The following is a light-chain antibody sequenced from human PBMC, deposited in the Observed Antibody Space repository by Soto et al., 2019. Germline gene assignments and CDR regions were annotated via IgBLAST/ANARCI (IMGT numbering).Light chain of an antibody. CDR2: EVS. J-gene: IGLJ1*01. CDR3: SSYAARNNSRF. Sequence: QSALTQPPSASGSPGQSVTISCTGTSSDVGGYNYVSWYQQHPGKAPKLIISEVSKRPSGVPDRFSGSKSGNTASLTVFGFQAENEADYSCSSYAARNNSRFFETGTKVTVL. CDR1: SSDVGGYNY. V-gene: IGLV2-8*01.